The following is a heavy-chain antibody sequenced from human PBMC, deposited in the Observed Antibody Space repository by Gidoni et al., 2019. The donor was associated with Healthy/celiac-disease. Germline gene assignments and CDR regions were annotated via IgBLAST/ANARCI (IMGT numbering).Heavy chain of an antibody. CDR2: IYYSGST. J-gene: IGHJ4*02. CDR1: GGSIRSGGYY. CDR3: AVEQGDSSGYYPTRGFDY. D-gene: IGHD3-22*01. V-gene: IGHV4-31*03. Sequence: QVQLQESGPGLVKPSQTLSLTCTVSGGSIRSGGYYWSWIRQHPGKGLEWIGYIYYSGSTYYNPSLKSRVTISVDTSKNQFSLKLSSVTAADTAVYYCAVEQGDSSGYYPTRGFDYWGQGTLVTVSS.